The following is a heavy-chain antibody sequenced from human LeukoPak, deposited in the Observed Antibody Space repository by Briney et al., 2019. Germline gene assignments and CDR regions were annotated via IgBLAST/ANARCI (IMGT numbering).Heavy chain of an antibody. Sequence: GGSLRLSCAASGFTFSSYGMHWVRQAPGKGLERVAVIWYDGSNKYYADSVKGRFTISRDNSKNTLYLQMNSLRAEDTAVYYCAREREAINFDYWAQGTLVTVSS. CDR1: GFTFSSYG. J-gene: IGHJ4*02. CDR3: AREREAINFDY. CDR2: IWYDGSNK. V-gene: IGHV3-33*01.